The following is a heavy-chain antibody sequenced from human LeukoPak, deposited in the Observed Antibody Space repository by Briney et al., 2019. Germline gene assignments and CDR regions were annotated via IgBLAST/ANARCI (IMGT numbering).Heavy chain of an antibody. CDR1: GGSFSGYY. Sequence: SETLSLTCAVYGGSFSGYYWSWIRQPPGKGLEWIGEINHSGSTNYNPSLKSRVTISVDTSKNQFSLKLSSVTAADTAVYYCARRGIDSSGWYNWFDPWGQGTLVTVSS. V-gene: IGHV4-34*01. CDR2: INHSGST. J-gene: IGHJ5*02. D-gene: IGHD6-19*01. CDR3: ARRGIDSSGWYNWFDP.